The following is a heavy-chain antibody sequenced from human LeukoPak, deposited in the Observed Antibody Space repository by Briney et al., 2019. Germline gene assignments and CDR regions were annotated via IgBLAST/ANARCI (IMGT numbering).Heavy chain of an antibody. Sequence: GGSLRLSCAPSGFNFNDYAMHWVRQAPGKGLEWVSAISGSGGSTYYADSVKGRFTISRDNPKNTLYLQMNSLRAEDTAVYYCAKLGLMGYDSSGYFHFDYWGQGTLVTVSS. D-gene: IGHD3-22*01. CDR3: AKLGLMGYDSSGYFHFDY. CDR1: GFNFNDYA. V-gene: IGHV3-23*01. CDR2: ISGSGGST. J-gene: IGHJ4*02.